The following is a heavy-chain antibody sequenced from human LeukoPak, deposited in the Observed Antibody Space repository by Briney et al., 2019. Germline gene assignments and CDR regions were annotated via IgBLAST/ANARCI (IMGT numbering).Heavy chain of an antibody. CDR2: IYAGGFT. D-gene: IGHD2-2*01. CDR1: GFTVSSNY. Sequence: GGSLRLSCAASGFTVSSNYMSWVRQAPGKGLEWVSVIYAGGFTFYTDSVEGRFTISRDNSKNTLYLQMNSLRAEDTAMYYCARGRGYCSSTTCYLPFDFWGQGTLVTVSS. J-gene: IGHJ4*02. V-gene: IGHV3-53*01. CDR3: ARGRGYCSSTTCYLPFDF.